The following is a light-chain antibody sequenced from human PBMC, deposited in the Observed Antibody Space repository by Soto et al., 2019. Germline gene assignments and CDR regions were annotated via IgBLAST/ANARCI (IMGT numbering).Light chain of an antibody. V-gene: IGKV3-15*01. J-gene: IGKJ2*01. CDR1: QSVSST. Sequence: ELVMTQSPATLSVSPGERATLSCRASQSVSSTLAWYQQKPGQAPRLLIYGASTRATGIPARFSGSGSGTEFTLTISSLQSEDFAVYYCQQYGSSYTFGQGTKLEIK. CDR3: QQYGSSYT. CDR2: GAS.